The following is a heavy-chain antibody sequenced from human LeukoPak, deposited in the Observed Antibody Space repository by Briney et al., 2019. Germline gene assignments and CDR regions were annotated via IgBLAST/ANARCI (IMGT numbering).Heavy chain of an antibody. CDR2: INPNSGGT. D-gene: IGHD3-22*01. CDR3: ARDFRKGNYYDSSVSFDH. CDR1: GYTFTAYY. Sequence: GASVKVSCKTFGYTFTAYYIQWVRQAPGQGLEWMGWINPNSGGTNYAQKFQGRVTVTRDASIGTAHMELRRLTSDDTAMYYCARDFRKGNYYDSSVSFDHWGQGTLVTVSS. J-gene: IGHJ4*02. V-gene: IGHV1-2*02.